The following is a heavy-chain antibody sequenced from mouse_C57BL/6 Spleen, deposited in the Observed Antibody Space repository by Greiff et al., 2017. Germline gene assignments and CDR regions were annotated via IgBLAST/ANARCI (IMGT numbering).Heavy chain of an antibody. CDR3: ARSGYSLYYFDY. CDR1: GYTFTSYW. CDR2: IDPSDSYT. D-gene: IGHD2-12*01. V-gene: IGHV1-69*01. Sequence: QVQLQQPGAELLMPGASVKLSCKSSGYTFTSYWMHWVKQRPGQGLEWIGEIDPSDSYTNYNQKFKGKSTLTVDKSSSTAYMQLSSLTSEDSAVYYCARSGYSLYYFDYWGQGTTLTVSS. J-gene: IGHJ2*01.